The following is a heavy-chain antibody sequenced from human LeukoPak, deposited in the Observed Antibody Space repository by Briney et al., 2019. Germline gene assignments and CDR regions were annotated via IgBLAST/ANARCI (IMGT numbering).Heavy chain of an antibody. J-gene: IGHJ5*02. D-gene: IGHD3-3*01. V-gene: IGHV5-51*01. CDR2: IYPGDSDT. CDR3: ASVTSITIFGVVSSWFDP. CDR1: GYRFTSYW. Sequence: GESLKISCKGSGYRFTSYWIGWVRQMPGKGLEWMGIIYPGDSDTRYSPSFQGQVTISADKSISTAYLQWSSLKASDTAMYYCASVTSITIFGVVSSWFDPWGQGTLVTVSS.